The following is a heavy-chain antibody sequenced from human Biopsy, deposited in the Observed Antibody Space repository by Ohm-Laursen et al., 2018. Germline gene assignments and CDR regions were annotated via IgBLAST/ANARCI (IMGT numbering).Heavy chain of an antibody. J-gene: IGHJ6*02. CDR1: GGSISSDY. Sequence: GTWSLTCPVSGGSISSDYWSWIRQTPGKGLEWIGYIYYSGSTNYNPSLKSRVTISVDTSKNQFSLRLNSVTATDTAVYYCARATNSTGWPYYYFYGMDVWGQGTTVTVSS. V-gene: IGHV4-59*01. CDR2: IYYSGST. D-gene: IGHD2/OR15-2a*01. CDR3: ARATNSTGWPYYYFYGMDV.